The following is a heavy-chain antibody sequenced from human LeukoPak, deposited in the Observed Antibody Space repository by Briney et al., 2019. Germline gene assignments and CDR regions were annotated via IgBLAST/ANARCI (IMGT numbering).Heavy chain of an antibody. CDR1: GGSISSGGYS. CDR3: ARVGSFGEVDY. J-gene: IGHJ4*02. Sequence: SQTLSLTCAVSGGSISSGGYSWSWIRQPPGKGLEWIGYIYHSGSTYYNPSLKSRVTISVDRSKDQFSLKLSSVTAAGTAVYYCARVGSFGEVDYWGQGTLVTVSS. V-gene: IGHV4-30-2*01. D-gene: IGHD3-10*01. CDR2: IYHSGST.